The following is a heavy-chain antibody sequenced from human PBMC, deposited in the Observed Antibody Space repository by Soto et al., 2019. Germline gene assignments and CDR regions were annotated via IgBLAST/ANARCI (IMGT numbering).Heavy chain of an antibody. CDR3: ARGLRFMVRGVIINPDFDY. D-gene: IGHD3-10*01. J-gene: IGHJ4*02. CDR2: IYPGDSDT. V-gene: IGHV5-51*01. CDR1: GYSFISYW. Sequence: GESLKISCKGSGYSFISYWIGWVRQMPGKGLEWMGIIYPGDSDTRYSPSFQGQVTISADKSISTAYLQWSSLKASDTAMYYCARGLRFMVRGVIINPDFDYWGQGTLVTVSS.